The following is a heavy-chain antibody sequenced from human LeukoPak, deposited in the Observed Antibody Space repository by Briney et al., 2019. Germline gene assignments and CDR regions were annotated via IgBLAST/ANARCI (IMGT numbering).Heavy chain of an antibody. V-gene: IGHV1-46*01. CDR3: ARDNSVGDNASWFGG. CDR1: GYTFTSYY. D-gene: IGHD3-10*01. CDR2: INPTGGST. Sequence: ASVKVSCKASGYTFTSYYMHWVRQAPGQGLEWMGLINPTGGSTGYAQKFQGRVTMTRDMSTSTDYMELSSLRSEDTAIYYCARDNSVGDNASWFGGWGQVVLVTVSS. J-gene: IGHJ4*02.